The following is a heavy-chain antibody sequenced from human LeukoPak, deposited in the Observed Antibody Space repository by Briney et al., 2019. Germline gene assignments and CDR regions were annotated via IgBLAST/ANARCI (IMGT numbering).Heavy chain of an antibody. CDR1: GGSFSGYY. CDR2: INHSGST. D-gene: IGHD2-8*01. V-gene: IGHV4-34*01. J-gene: IGHJ5*02. CDR3: ARGQADEDIVLMVYAILMTRSCWFDP. Sequence: SETLSLTCAVYGGSFSGYYWSWIRQPPGKGLEWIGEINHSGSTSYNPSLKSRVTISVDTSKNQFSLKLSSVTAADTAVYYCARGQADEDIVLMVYAILMTRSCWFDPWGQGTLVTVSS.